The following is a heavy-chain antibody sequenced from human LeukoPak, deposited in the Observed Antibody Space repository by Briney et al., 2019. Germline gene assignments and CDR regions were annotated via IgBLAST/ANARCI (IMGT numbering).Heavy chain of an antibody. CDR3: ARGNAN. CDR2: VSNSGST. Sequence: SETLSLTCTVSGGSINSYYWSWIRQPPGKGLEWIGYVSNSGSTNYNPSLKSRVTISVDTSKNLFFLKLTSVTAADTALYYCARGNANWGQDTHDPVSS. CDR1: GGSINSYY. V-gene: IGHV4-59*01. J-gene: IGHJ1*01.